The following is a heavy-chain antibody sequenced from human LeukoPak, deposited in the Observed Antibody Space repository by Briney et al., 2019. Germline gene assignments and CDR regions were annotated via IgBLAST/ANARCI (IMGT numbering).Heavy chain of an antibody. Sequence: GASVKVSCKASGGTFSSYATSWVRQAPGQGLEWMGRIIPIFGIANYAQEFQGRVTITADKSTSTAYMELSSLRSEDTAVYYCARALGGSYGYYFDYWGQGTLVTVSS. D-gene: IGHD1-26*01. J-gene: IGHJ4*02. CDR1: GGTFSSYA. CDR2: IIPIFGIA. CDR3: ARALGGSYGYYFDY. V-gene: IGHV1-69*04.